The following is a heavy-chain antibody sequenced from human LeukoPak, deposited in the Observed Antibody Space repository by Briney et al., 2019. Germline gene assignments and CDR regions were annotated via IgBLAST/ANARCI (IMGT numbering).Heavy chain of an antibody. J-gene: IGHJ5*02. CDR2: IYYSGST. D-gene: IGHD6-13*01. CDR3: ARVVLNSSSRRRNWFDP. Sequence: PSETLSRTCTVSGGSISSYYWSWIRQPPGKGLEWIGYIYYSGSTNYNPSLKSRVTISVDTSKNQFSLKLSSVTAADTAVYYCARVVLNSSSRRRNWFDPWGQGTLVTVSS. V-gene: IGHV4-59*01. CDR1: GGSISSYY.